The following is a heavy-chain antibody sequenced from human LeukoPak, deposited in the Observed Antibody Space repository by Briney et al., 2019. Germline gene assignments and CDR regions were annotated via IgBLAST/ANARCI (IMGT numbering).Heavy chain of an antibody. CDR3: ASTIVVDAFDI. V-gene: IGHV3-23*01. Sequence: TGGSLRLSCAASGFTFSSYAMNWVRQAPGKGLEWVSVIRGGGGSTYYADSVKGRFTISRDNSKNTMYLQMNSLRAEDTAVYYCASTIVVDAFDIWGQGTMVTVSS. J-gene: IGHJ3*02. CDR1: GFTFSSYA. D-gene: IGHD2-15*01. CDR2: IRGGGGST.